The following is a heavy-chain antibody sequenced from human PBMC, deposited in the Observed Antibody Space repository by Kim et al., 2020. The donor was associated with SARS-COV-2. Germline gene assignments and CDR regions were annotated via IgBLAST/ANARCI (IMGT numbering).Heavy chain of an antibody. J-gene: IGHJ4*02. CDR3: AREGVVVTAAPVY. Sequence: YADSVKGRFTRSRDNAKNTLYLQMNSLIVEDTAVYYCAREGVVVTAAPVYWGQGTQVTVSS. D-gene: IGHD2-2*01. V-gene: IGHV3-74*01.